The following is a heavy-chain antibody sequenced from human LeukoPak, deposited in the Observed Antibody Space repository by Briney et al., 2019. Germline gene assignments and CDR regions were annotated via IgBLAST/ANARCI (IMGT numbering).Heavy chain of an antibody. J-gene: IGHJ4*02. V-gene: IGHV3-9*03. CDR1: GFTFDDYA. D-gene: IGHD3-16*02. Sequence: GGSLRLSCAASGFTFDDYAMHWVRQAPGKGLEWVSGISWNSGSIGYADSVKGRFTIPRGNAKNALYLQMNSLRAEDMALYYCAKDIGRLGELSPHFDYWGQGTLVTVSS. CDR3: AKDIGRLGELSPHFDY. CDR2: ISWNSGSI.